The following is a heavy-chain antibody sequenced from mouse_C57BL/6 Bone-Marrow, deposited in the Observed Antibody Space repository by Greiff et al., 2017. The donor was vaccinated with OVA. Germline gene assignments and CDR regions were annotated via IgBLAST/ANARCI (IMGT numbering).Heavy chain of an antibody. CDR3: ARDRVGRRYAMDY. Sequence: DVQLQESGPVLVKPGASVKMSCKASGYTFTDYYMNWVKQSHGKSLEWIGVINPYNGGTSYNQKFKGKATLTVDKSSSTAYMELNSLTSEDSAVYYCARDRVGRRYAMDYWGQGTSVTVSS. CDR1: GYTFTDYY. J-gene: IGHJ4*01. CDR2: INPYNGGT. D-gene: IGHD4-1*01. V-gene: IGHV1-19*01.